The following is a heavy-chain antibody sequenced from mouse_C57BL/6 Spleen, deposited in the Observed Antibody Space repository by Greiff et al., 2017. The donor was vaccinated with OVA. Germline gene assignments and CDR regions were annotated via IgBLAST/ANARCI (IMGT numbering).Heavy chain of an antibody. CDR3: ARDGLGDY. V-gene: IGHV3-6*01. Sequence: EVQLVESGPGLVKPSQSLSLTCSVTGYSITSGYYWNWIRQFPGNKLEWMGYISYDGSNNYNPSLKNRISITRDTSKNQFCLKLNSVTTEDTATYYCARDGLGDYWGQGTTLTVSS. CDR1: GYSITSGYY. CDR2: ISYDGSN. D-gene: IGHD4-1*01. J-gene: IGHJ2*01.